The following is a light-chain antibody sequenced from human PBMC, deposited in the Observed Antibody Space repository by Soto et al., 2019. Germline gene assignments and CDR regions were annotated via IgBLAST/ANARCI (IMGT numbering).Light chain of an antibody. Sequence: EIVLTQSPGTLSLSPGERATLSCRASETVAGRYLAWYQQKPGQAPRLLIHGASTRATGIADRFSGSGSGTDFTLTISRLEPEDVAVYYCQLYGTSPKTFGQGTKVDIK. J-gene: IGKJ1*01. CDR3: QLYGTSPKT. CDR1: ETVAGRY. CDR2: GAS. V-gene: IGKV3-20*01.